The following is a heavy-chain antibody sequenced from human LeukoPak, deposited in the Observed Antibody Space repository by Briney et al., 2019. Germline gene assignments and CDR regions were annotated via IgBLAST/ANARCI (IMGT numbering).Heavy chain of an antibody. D-gene: IGHD4-11*01. CDR3: ARGPNTAGNYRAFDL. Sequence: SETLSLTCTVSGDSISSSTYYWAWIRQPPGKGLEWIGSIYYNGDTYYIPSLKSRVIISADTSKNQFSLKLTSVTAADTAAYYCARGPNTAGNYRAFDLWGQGTKVTVSS. CDR2: IYYNGDT. CDR1: GDSISSSTYY. J-gene: IGHJ3*01. V-gene: IGHV4-39*07.